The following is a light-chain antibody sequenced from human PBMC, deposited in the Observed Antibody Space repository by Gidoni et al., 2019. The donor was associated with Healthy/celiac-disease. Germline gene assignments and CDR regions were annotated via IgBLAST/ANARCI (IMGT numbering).Light chain of an antibody. CDR3: QQRSNWPLT. Sequence: EIVLTHSPATLSLSPGESATIACRASHSVSSYLARYQQKPGQAPRLLIYDASNRAPGIPARFSGSASGTDFTLTISSLEPEDFAVYYCQQRSNWPLTFGGGTKVEIK. CDR1: HSVSSY. CDR2: DAS. V-gene: IGKV3-11*01. J-gene: IGKJ4*01.